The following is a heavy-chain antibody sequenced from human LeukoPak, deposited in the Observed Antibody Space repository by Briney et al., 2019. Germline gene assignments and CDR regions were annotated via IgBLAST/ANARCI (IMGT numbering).Heavy chain of an antibody. CDR2: ISWNSGSI. D-gene: IGHD3-9*01. V-gene: IGHV3-9*01. J-gene: IGHJ6*02. CDR1: GFTFSSYW. Sequence: GGSLRLSCAASGFTFSSYWMHWVRQAPGKGLEWVSGISWNSGSIGYADSVKGRFTISRDNAKNSLYLQMNSLRAEDTALYYCAKMVNYDILTGTPIDYYYGMDVWGQGTTVTVSS. CDR3: AKMVNYDILTGTPIDYYYGMDV.